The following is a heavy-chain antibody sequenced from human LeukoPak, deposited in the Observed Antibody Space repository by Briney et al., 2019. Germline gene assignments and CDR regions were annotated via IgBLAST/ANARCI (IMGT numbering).Heavy chain of an antibody. CDR3: TAGLGKTDDDS. J-gene: IGHJ4*02. V-gene: IGHV3-15*01. CDR1: GFTFNDAW. CDR2: VRTTAEGETT. Sequence: PGGSLRLSCEGSGFTFNDAWMSWIRQAPGKGLEWVGRVRTTAEGETTDYAARVRGRFIISRDDSKSMVYLQMNRLETEDTAIYYCTAGLGKTDDDSWGQGTLVTVSS. D-gene: IGHD4-11*01.